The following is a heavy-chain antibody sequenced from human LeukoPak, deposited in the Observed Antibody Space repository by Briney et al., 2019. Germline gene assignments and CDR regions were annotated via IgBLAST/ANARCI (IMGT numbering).Heavy chain of an antibody. J-gene: IGHJ4*02. CDR2: IIPIFGTA. V-gene: IGHV1-69*05. CDR3: ATPVNNGYYFDC. CDR1: GGTFSSYA. D-gene: IGHD1-14*01. Sequence: SVKVSCKASGGTFSSYAISWVRQAPGQGLEWMGGIIPIFGTANYAQKFQGRVTITTDESTSTAYMELSSLRSEDTAVYYCATPVNNGYYFDCWGQGTLVTVSS.